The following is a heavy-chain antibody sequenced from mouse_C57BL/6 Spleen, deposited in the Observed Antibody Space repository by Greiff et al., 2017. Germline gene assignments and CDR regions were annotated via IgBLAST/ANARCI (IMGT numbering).Heavy chain of an antibody. CDR3: AREGWLLYFDY. CDR2: IHPNSGST. Sequence: QVQLQQPGAELVKPGASVKLSCKASGYTFTSYWMHWVKQRPGQGLEWIGMIHPNSGSTNYNEKFKSKATLTVDKSSSTAYMQLSSLTSEDSAVYYCAREGWLLYFDYWGQVTTLTVSS. CDR1: GYTFTSYW. J-gene: IGHJ2*01. V-gene: IGHV1-64*01. D-gene: IGHD2-3*01.